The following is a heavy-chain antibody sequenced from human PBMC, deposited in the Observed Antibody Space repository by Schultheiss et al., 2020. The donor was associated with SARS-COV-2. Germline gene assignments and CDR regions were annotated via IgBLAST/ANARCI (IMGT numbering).Heavy chain of an antibody. Sequence: SETLSLTCTVSGGSISSYYWGWIRQPPGKGLEWIGSIYHSGSTYYNPSLKSRVTISVDTSKNQFSLKLSSVTAADTAVYYCARDATLPGPNYFDYWGQGTLVTVSS. CDR3: ARDATLPGPNYFDY. J-gene: IGHJ4*02. CDR1: GGSISSYY. V-gene: IGHV4-38-2*02. D-gene: IGHD5-24*01. CDR2: IYHSGST.